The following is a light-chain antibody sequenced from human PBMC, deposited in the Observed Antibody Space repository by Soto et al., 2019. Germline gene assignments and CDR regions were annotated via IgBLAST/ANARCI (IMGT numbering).Light chain of an antibody. CDR1: QSVSSY. CDR3: QQRSNWPLT. J-gene: IGKJ4*01. Sequence: EIVLTQSPATLSLSPGERATLSCRASQSVSSYLAWYQQKPGQAPRLLIYDASNRATGIPARFSGSGSGTDFPLTTSSLEPEDFAFYYCQQRSNWPLTLGGGTKVEIK. CDR2: DAS. V-gene: IGKV3-11*01.